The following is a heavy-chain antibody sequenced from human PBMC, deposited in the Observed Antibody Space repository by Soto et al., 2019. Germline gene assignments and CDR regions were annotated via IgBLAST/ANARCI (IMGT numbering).Heavy chain of an antibody. V-gene: IGHV3-9*01. CDR3: TGSSYYDRFQTNDY. Sequence: GGSLRLSCATSGFTFGDYGMNWVRQAPGKGLEWVSGISWNSGNIGYSDAVKGRFTISRDNAKISLYLQMNSLRAEDTALYYCTGSSYYDRFQTNDYWGQGTLVTVSS. CDR1: GFTFGDYG. CDR2: ISWNSGNI. J-gene: IGHJ4*02. D-gene: IGHD3-3*01.